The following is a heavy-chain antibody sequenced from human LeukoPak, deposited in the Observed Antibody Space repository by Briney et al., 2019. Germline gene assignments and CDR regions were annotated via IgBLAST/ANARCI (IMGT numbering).Heavy chain of an antibody. CDR1: GYTFTGYY. J-gene: IGHJ4*02. V-gene: IGHV1-2*02. CDR2: INPNSGGT. D-gene: IGHD3-16*02. CDR3: ARAPVNYDYVWGSYREYYFDY. Sequence: VASVKVSCKASGYTFTGYYMHWVRQAPGQGLEWMGWINPNSGGTNYAQKFQGRVTMTRDTSISTAYMELSRLRSDDTAVYYCARAPVNYDYVWGSYREYYFDYWGQGTLVTVSS.